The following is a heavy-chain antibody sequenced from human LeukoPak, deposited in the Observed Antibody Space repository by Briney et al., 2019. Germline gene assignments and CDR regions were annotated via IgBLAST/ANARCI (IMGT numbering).Heavy chain of an antibody. D-gene: IGHD1-1*01. Sequence: PSETLSLTCTVSGGSISSSSYYWGWIRQPPGKGLEWIGSIYYSGSTYYTPSLKSRVTISVDTSKNKSSLKLSSVTAADTAVYYCARRPYNWYDRWLDPWGQGTLVTVSS. CDR1: GGSISSSSYY. V-gene: IGHV4-39*01. J-gene: IGHJ5*02. CDR3: ARRPYNWYDRWLDP. CDR2: IYYSGST.